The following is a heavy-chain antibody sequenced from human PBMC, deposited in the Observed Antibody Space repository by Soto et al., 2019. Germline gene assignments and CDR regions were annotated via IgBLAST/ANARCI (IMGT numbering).Heavy chain of an antibody. D-gene: IGHD2-15*01. V-gene: IGHV3-30*18. CDR3: AKDRARYCGGGSCYSIFDY. Sequence: QVQLVESGGGVVKPGRSLRLSCAASGFTFSSYGMHWVRQAPGKGLEWVAVISYDGSNKYYEDSVKVRLTISRDNSKNTLYMQMNRRRAEDTAVYYCAKDRARYCGGGSCYSIFDYWGQGSLVSVSS. J-gene: IGHJ4*02. CDR1: GFTFSSYG. CDR2: ISYDGSNK.